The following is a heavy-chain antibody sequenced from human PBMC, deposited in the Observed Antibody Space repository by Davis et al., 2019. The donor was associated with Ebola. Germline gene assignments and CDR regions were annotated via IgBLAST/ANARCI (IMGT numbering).Heavy chain of an antibody. V-gene: IGHV4-39*01. J-gene: IGHJ5*02. Sequence: PSETLSLTCTVSGGSISSSSYYWGWIRQPPGKGLEWIGSIYYSGSTYYNPSLKSRVTISVDTSKNQFSLKLSSVTAADTAVYYCASIVVVVAATPWGWFDPWGQGTLVTVSS. D-gene: IGHD2-15*01. CDR1: GGSISSSSYY. CDR2: IYYSGST. CDR3: ASIVVVVAATPWGWFDP.